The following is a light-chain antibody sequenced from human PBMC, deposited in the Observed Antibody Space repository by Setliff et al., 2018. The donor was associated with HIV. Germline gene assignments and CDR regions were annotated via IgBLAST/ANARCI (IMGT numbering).Light chain of an antibody. CDR3: SSYTARITLYV. V-gene: IGLV2-14*03. J-gene: IGLJ1*01. CDR2: DVT. Sequence: ALTQPASVSGSPGQSITISCTGSASDVGGYNYVSWYQQQRGKAPKLIIYDVTHRPSGVSHRFSASKSGNTASLTISGLQAEDEADYFCSSYTARITLYVFGTGTKSPS. CDR1: ASDVGGYNY.